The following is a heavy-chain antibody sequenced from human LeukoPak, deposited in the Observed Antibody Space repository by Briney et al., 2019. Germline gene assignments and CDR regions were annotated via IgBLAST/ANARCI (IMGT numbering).Heavy chain of an antibody. CDR3: AKSSSKAAMAPVDY. V-gene: IGHV3-23*01. J-gene: IGHJ4*02. CDR1: GFSLSSYA. CDR2: TSSSDADK. D-gene: IGHD5-18*01. Sequence: GGSLRLSCTVSGFSLSSYALSWVRRAPGKGLEWVSATSSSDADKYYADSVRGRFTISRDNSKNTLYLQMNSLRAEDTAVYYCAKSSSKAAMAPVDYWGQGTLVTVSS.